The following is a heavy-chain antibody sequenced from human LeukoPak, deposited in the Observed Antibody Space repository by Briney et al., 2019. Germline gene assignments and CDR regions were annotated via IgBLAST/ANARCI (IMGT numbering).Heavy chain of an antibody. CDR1: GFSFSNYA. D-gene: IGHD1-26*01. CDR3: AKDMSGSYLGDF. Sequence: GGSLRLSCAASGFSFSNYAMSWVRQAPGKGLEWVSIISDSGDNTYYADSVKGRFTISRDTSKSTLDLQMNSLRAEDTAVYYCAKDMSGSYLGDFWGQGTLVTVSS. CDR2: ISDSGDNT. V-gene: IGHV3-23*01. J-gene: IGHJ4*02.